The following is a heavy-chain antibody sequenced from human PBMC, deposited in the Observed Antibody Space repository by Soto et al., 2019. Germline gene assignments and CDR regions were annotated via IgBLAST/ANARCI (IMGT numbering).Heavy chain of an antibody. CDR2: ISDSGGST. CDR3: AKAIVVVPAAMPSLFIDYYDGMDV. CDR1: GFTFSSYA. V-gene: IGHV3-23*01. D-gene: IGHD2-2*01. Sequence: EVHLLESGGGLVQPGGSLRLSCAASGFTFSSYAMSWVRQAPGKGLEWVSAISDSGGSTYYADSVKGRFTISRDNAKNTLYLQMNSLRAEDTAFYYCAKAIVVVPAAMPSLFIDYYDGMDVWGHGTTFTVSS. J-gene: IGHJ6*02.